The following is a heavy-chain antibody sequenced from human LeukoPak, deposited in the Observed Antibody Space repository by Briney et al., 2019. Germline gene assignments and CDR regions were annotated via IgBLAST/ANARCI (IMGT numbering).Heavy chain of an antibody. V-gene: IGHV3-53*01. CDR3: ARCTTGRTFGSLREIKRSREIDY. CDR1: GFTVSSNS. D-gene: IGHD1-1*01. CDR2: IYSDNT. J-gene: IGHJ4*02. Sequence: GGSLRLSCTVSGFTVSSNSMSWVRQAPGKGLEWVSFIYSDNTHYSDSVKGRFTISRDNSKNTLYLQMNSLRVEDTAVYYCARCTTGRTFGSLREIKRSREIDYWGQGTLVTVSS.